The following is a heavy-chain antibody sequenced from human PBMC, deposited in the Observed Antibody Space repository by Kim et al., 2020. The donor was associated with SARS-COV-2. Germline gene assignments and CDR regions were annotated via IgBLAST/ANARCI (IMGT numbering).Heavy chain of an antibody. CDR3: ARDRRRTFPHPHYGMDV. J-gene: IGHJ6*02. V-gene: IGHV1-69*13. Sequence: SVKVSCKASGGTFSSYAISWVRQAPGQGLEWMGGIIPIFGTANYAQKFQGRVTITADESTSTAYMELSSLRSEDTAVYYCARDRRRTFPHPHYGMDVWGQGTTVTVSS. CDR1: GGTFSSYA. CDR2: IIPIFGTA.